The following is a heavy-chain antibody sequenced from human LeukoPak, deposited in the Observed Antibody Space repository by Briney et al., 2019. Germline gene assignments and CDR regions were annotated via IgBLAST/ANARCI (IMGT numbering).Heavy chain of an antibody. CDR2: INHSGST. J-gene: IGHJ6*02. CDR3: ARGVGVPEDIVVVPAAIQGMDV. Sequence: SETLPLTCAVYGGSFSGYYWSWIRQPPGKGLEWIGEINHSGSTNYNPSLKRRVTISVDTSKNQFSLKLSSVTAADTAVYYCARGVGVPEDIVVVPAAIQGMDVWGQGTTVTVSS. D-gene: IGHD2-2*02. V-gene: IGHV4-34*01. CDR1: GGSFSGYY.